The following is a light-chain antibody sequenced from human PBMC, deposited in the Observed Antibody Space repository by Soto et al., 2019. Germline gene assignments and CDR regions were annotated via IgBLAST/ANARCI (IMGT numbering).Light chain of an antibody. V-gene: IGKV3-20*01. CDR3: QQYGSSPLFT. Sequence: EIVLTQSPGTRSLSPGERATLSCRASQSVSSSYLAWYQQKPGQAPRLLIYGASSRATGIPDRFSGSGSGTDFTLTISRLEPEDFAVYYCQQYGSSPLFTFGGGTKVEIK. J-gene: IGKJ4*01. CDR1: QSVSSSY. CDR2: GAS.